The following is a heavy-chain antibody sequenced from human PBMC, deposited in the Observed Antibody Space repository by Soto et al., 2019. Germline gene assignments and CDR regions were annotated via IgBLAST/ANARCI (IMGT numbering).Heavy chain of an antibody. D-gene: IGHD1-1*01. Sequence: QVQLQQWGAGLLKPSETLSLTCAVYGGSFSGYYWSWIRQPPGKGLEWIGEINHSGSTNYNPSLRSRVTISVDTSKNQFSLELSSVTAADTAVYYCARGKGKLERVVDYWGQGTLVTVSS. CDR1: GGSFSGYY. J-gene: IGHJ4*02. CDR2: INHSGST. CDR3: ARGKGKLERVVDY. V-gene: IGHV4-34*01.